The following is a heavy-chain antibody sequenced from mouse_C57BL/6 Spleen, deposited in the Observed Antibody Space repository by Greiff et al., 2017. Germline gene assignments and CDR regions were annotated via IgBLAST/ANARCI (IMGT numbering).Heavy chain of an antibody. V-gene: IGHV1-26*01. CDR3: ARRWLPLDY. CDR1: GYTFTDYY. Sequence: VQLQQSGPELVKPGASVKISCKASGYTFTDYYMNWVKQSHGKSLEWIGDINPNNGGTSYNQKFKGKATLTVDKSSSTAYMELRSLTSEDSAVYYCARRWLPLDYWGQGTTLTVSS. D-gene: IGHD2-3*01. J-gene: IGHJ2*01. CDR2: INPNNGGT.